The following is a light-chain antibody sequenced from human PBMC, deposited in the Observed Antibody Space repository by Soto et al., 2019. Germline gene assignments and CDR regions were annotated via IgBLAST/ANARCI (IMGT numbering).Light chain of an antibody. J-gene: IGLJ1*01. CDR3: SSYTSSSTENV. CDR2: DVS. Sequence: QSVLTQPASVSGSPGQSITISCTGTSSDVGGYNYVSWYQQHPGKAPKLMIYDVSNRPSGVSNRFSGSKSGNTASLTISGLQAEDEADYDCSSYTSSSTENVFGTGTKVTVL. CDR1: SSDVGGYNY. V-gene: IGLV2-14*01.